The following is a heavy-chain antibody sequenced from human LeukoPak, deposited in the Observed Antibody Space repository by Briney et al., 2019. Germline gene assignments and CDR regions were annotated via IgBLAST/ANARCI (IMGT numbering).Heavy chain of an antibody. D-gene: IGHD3-16*01. J-gene: IGHJ4*02. CDR2: IKQDGTEK. Sequence: GGSLRLSCEASGVTFSNYWMSWDRQAPGMGPEWLANIKQDGTEKFYMASVRGRFIISRDNAKSSLYLQMNSLRVEDTAVYYCARDCGGGAPCFDSWGQGTLVTVSS. CDR3: ARDCGGGAPCFDS. V-gene: IGHV3-7*03. CDR1: GVTFSNYW.